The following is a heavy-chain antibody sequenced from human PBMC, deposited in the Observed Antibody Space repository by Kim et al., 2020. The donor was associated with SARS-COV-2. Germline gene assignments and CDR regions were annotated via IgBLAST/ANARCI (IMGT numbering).Heavy chain of an antibody. CDR1: GFTFSNYA. D-gene: IGHD3-10*01. J-gene: IGHJ4*02. CDR2: IYSAGRST. CDR3: AKVLGSGSYYFDY. Sequence: GGSLRLSCAASGFTFSNYAMGWVRQAPGKGLEWVSLIYSAGRSTFYADSVKGRFTTSRDNSKNTLYLQLNGLRAEDTAVYYCAKVLGSGSYYFDYWGQGTLVTVSS. V-gene: IGHV3-23*03.